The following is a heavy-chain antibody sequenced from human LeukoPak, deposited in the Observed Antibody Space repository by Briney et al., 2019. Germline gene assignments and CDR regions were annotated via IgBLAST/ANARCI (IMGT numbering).Heavy chain of an antibody. J-gene: IGHJ2*01. CDR2: IRGSGVTT. V-gene: IGHV3-23*01. Sequence: TGGSLRLSCAASGFAFSSYAMSWVRQAPGKGLEWVSCIRGSGVTTFHADSVKGRFTISRDNSKNTLYLQMNGLRSEDTAVYYCAQGARADTFWYFDLWGRGTLVTVSS. D-gene: IGHD3-16*01. CDR1: GFAFSSYA. CDR3: AQGARADTFWYFDL.